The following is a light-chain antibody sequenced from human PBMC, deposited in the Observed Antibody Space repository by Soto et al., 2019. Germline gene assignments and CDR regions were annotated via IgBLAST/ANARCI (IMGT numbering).Light chain of an antibody. CDR1: SSDVGSYNL. CDR3: SSYTTSGSFVV. J-gene: IGLJ2*01. Sequence: QSALTQPASVSGSPGQSITISCTGTSSDVGSYNLVSWYQQYPGKAPKPMIYEGNKRPSGVSNRFSGSKSGNTASLTISGLQAGDEATYYCSSYTTSGSFVVFGGGTKLTVL. CDR2: EGN. V-gene: IGLV2-14*02.